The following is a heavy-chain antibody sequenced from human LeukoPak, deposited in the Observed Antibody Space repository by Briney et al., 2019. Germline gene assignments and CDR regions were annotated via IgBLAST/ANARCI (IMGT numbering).Heavy chain of an antibody. CDR3: AREVGGSGSYYNLVDY. V-gene: IGHV3-74*01. CDR2: INTDGSST. D-gene: IGHD3-10*01. Sequence: GGCLRLSCAASGFTFSSYWMHWVRQAPGKGLVWVSRINTDGSSTSYADSVKGRFTISRDNAKNTLYLQMNSLRAEDTAVYYCAREVGGSGSYYNLVDYWGQATLVTVSS. CDR1: GFTFSSYW. J-gene: IGHJ4*02.